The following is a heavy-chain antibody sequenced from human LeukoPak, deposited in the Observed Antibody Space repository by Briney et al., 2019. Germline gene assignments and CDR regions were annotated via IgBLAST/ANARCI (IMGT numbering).Heavy chain of an antibody. V-gene: IGHV1-69*04. Sequence: SVKVSCKASGGTFSSYAISWVRQAPGQGLEWMGRIIPIFGIANYAQKFQGRVTITADKSTSAAYMELSSLRSEDTAVYYCARDVCGGDCYDWYFDLWGRGTLVTVSS. J-gene: IGHJ2*01. D-gene: IGHD2-21*02. CDR3: ARDVCGGDCYDWYFDL. CDR1: GGTFSSYA. CDR2: IIPIFGIA.